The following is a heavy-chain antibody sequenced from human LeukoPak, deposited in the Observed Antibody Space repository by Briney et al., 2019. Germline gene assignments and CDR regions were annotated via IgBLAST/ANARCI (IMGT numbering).Heavy chain of an antibody. J-gene: IGHJ2*01. Sequence: GGSLRLSCAASGFTFSSYSMNWVRQAPGKGLEWVSSISSSSSYIYYADSVKGRFTISRDNAKNSLYLQMNSLRAEDTAVYYCARDSAVWYFDLWGRGTLVTVSS. V-gene: IGHV3-21*01. CDR1: GFTFSSYS. CDR3: ARDSAVWYFDL. CDR2: ISSSSSYI.